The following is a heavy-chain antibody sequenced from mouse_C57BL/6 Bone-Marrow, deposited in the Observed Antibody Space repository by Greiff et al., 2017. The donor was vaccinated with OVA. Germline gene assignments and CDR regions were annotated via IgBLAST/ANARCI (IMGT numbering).Heavy chain of an antibody. D-gene: IGHD1-1*01. J-gene: IGHJ2*01. CDR1: GYTFTSYW. CDR3: AALYYYGRGPRY. CDR2: IDPSDSYT. Sequence: QVQLQQPGAELVMPGASVKLSCKASGYTFTSYWMHWVKQRPGQGLEWIGEIDPSDSYTNYNQKFKGKSTLTVDKSSSQAYMQLSSLTSEDSAVYYCAALYYYGRGPRYWGQGTTLTVSS. V-gene: IGHV1-69*01.